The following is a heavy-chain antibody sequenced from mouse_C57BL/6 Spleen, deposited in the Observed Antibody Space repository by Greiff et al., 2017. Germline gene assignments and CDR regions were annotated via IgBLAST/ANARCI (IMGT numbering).Heavy chain of an antibody. CDR1: GYTFTDYE. D-gene: IGHD4-1*01. Sequence: QVQLQQSGAELVRPGASVTLSCKASGYTFTDYEMHWVEQTPVHGLEWIGAIDPETGGTAYNQKFKGKAILTADKSSSTAYMELRSLTSEDSAVYYCANWDGYWGQGTTLTVSS. CDR3: ANWDGY. CDR2: IDPETGGT. V-gene: IGHV1-15*01. J-gene: IGHJ2*01.